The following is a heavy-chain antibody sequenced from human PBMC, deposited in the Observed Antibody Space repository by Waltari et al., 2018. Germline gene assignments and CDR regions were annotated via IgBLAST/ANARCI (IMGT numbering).Heavy chain of an antibody. D-gene: IGHD5-18*01. CDR3: AGAPGDTAIAFFFDY. J-gene: IGHJ4*02. CDR2: ISSSSYI. V-gene: IGHV3-21*01. Sequence: EVQLVASGGGLVKPGGSLRLSCAASGFTFSSYSMKWVRQAPGKGLELVSSISSSSYIYYADSVQGRFTISRDNAKNSLYLQMNSLRAEDTAVYYCAGAPGDTAIAFFFDYWGQGTLVTVSS. CDR1: GFTFSSYS.